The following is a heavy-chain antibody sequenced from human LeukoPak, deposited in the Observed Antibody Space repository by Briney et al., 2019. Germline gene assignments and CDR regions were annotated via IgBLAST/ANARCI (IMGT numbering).Heavy chain of an antibody. CDR2: INYSGTT. D-gene: IGHD2-2*03. Sequence: PSETLSLTCAVSGRSVNSGDSYWNWVRQPPGKGLEWIGYINYSGTTYYNPSLESRLTMSLDTSKNHFSLKLSSVTAADMAVYFCAGVDHWYFGLWGRGTLVTVSS. J-gene: IGHJ2*01. V-gene: IGHV4-30-4*01. CDR1: GRSVNSGDSY. CDR3: AGVDHWYFGL.